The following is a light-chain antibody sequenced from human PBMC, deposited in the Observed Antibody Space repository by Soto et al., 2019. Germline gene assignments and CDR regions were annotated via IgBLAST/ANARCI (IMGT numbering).Light chain of an antibody. Sequence: QSVLTQPASVSGSPGQSITISCTGTSSDIGGYKYVSWYQQHPGKAPKLMIYDVSNRPSGVSNRFSGSKSGNTATLTISGLQGEVEAEYYCSSYTGVSTYVFGTGTNVTVL. J-gene: IGLJ1*01. V-gene: IGLV2-14*01. CDR3: SSYTGVSTYV. CDR2: DVS. CDR1: SSDIGGYKY.